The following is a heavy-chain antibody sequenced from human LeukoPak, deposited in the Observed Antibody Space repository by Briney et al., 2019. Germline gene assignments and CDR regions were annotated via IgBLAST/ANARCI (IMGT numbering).Heavy chain of an antibody. CDR2: IYYSGNT. J-gene: IGHJ6*03. V-gene: IGHV4-61*01. CDR1: GGSVNSGSYY. CDR3: ARVTFIAAAGSFPYYYYMDV. Sequence: PSETLSLTCSVSGGSVNSGSYYWTWIRQPPGKGLEWIGYIYYSGNTNYNPSLKSRVTIARDTSKNQFSLNLRSVTAADTAVYYCARVTFIAAAGSFPYYYYMDVWGKGTTVTVSS. D-gene: IGHD6-13*01.